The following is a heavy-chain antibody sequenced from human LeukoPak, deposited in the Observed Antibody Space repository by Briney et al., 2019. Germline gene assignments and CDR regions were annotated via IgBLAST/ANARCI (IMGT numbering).Heavy chain of an antibody. CDR3: ARGENRGSYYFYFDY. Sequence: GSLRLSCAASGFTFSSYWMHWVRQPPGKGLEWIGEINHSGSTNYNPSLKSRVTISVDTSKNQFSLKLSSVTAADTAVYYCARGENRGSYYFYFDYWGQGTLVTVSS. V-gene: IGHV4-34*01. CDR2: INHSGST. CDR1: GFTFSSYW. D-gene: IGHD1-26*01. J-gene: IGHJ4*02.